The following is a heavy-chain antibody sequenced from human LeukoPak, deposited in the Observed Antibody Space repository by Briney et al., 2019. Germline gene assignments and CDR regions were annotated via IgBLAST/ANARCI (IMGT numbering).Heavy chain of an antibody. D-gene: IGHD1-26*01. V-gene: IGHV4-59*01. Sequence: SETLSLTCTVSGGSMGSDYWSWIRQPPGKGLEWIGYIYYSGSTNYNPSLESRVTISIDTSKSQFSLSLRSVTAADTAVYYCATLTSGGFDPWGQGTPVTVSS. CDR2: IYYSGST. CDR3: ATLTSGGFDP. CDR1: GGSMGSDY. J-gene: IGHJ5*02.